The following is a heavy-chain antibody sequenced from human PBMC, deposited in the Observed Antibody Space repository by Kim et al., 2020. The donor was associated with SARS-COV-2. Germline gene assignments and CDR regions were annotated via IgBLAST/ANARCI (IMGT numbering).Heavy chain of an antibody. J-gene: IGHJ6*02. CDR1: GYTFTSYA. CDR2: INAGNGNT. V-gene: IGHV1-3*01. Sequence: ASVKVSCKASGYTFTSYAMHWVRQAPGQRLEWMGWINAGNGNTKYSQKFQGRVTITRDTSASTAYMELSSLRSEDTAVYYCAREKINYYYYYGMDVWGQGTTVTVSS. CDR3: AREKINYYYYYGMDV.